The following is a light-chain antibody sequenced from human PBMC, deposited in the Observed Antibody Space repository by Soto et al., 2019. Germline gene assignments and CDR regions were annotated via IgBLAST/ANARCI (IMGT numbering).Light chain of an antibody. CDR1: QSVSRY. V-gene: IGKV3-15*01. CDR3: QQYNDWTLT. CDR2: GAS. Sequence: TALTQSPATLSFSPGERATLSCRASQSVSRYLAWYQQKPGQAPRLLIYGASTRATGIPARFSVSGSGTEFTLTISSLKYEDFAVYYCQQYNDWTLTFGQGTKVDIK. J-gene: IGKJ1*01.